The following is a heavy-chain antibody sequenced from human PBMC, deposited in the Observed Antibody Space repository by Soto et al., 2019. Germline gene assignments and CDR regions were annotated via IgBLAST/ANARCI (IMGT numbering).Heavy chain of an antibody. D-gene: IGHD6-13*01. Sequence: EVQLVESGGGLVQPGGSLRLSCAASGFTFSSYWMHWVRQAPGKGLVWVSRINSDGSSTSDADSVKGRFTISSDNAKNTVYLRMNGLRSDDTAVHSSARDRRAAAGTFGWFDPWSQGSLDTVCS. J-gene: IGHJ5*02. CDR1: GFTFSSYW. CDR2: INSDGSST. V-gene: IGHV3-74*01. CDR3: ARDRRAAAGTFGWFDP.